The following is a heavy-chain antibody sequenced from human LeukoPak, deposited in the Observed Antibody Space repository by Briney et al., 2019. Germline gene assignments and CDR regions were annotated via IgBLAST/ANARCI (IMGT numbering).Heavy chain of an antibody. Sequence: GGSLRLTCAASGFTFSSYAMRWVRQAPGKGLKWVSAISGSGGSTYYADSVKGRFTISRDNSKNTLYLQMNSLRAEDTAVYYCAKVSYSVRYGGYGYFDYWGQGTLVTVSS. CDR3: AKVSYSVRYGGYGYFDY. V-gene: IGHV3-23*01. CDR1: GFTFSSYA. D-gene: IGHD5-12*01. J-gene: IGHJ4*02. CDR2: ISGSGGST.